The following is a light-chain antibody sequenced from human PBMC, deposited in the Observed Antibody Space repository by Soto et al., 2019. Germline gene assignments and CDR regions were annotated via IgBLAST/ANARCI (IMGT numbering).Light chain of an antibody. J-gene: IGLJ1*01. V-gene: IGLV1-44*01. Sequence: QSVLTQPPSASGTPGQRVTISCSGGSSNIGTNAVNWYQQLPGTAPKLLIYNNNQRPSGVPDRFSCSKSGTSASLAISGLQSEDEADYYCAAWDDSLNGYVFGTGTKVTVL. CDR1: SSNIGTNA. CDR2: NNN. CDR3: AAWDDSLNGYV.